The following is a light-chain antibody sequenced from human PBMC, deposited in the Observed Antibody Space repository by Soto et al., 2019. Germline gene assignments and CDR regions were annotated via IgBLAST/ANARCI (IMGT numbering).Light chain of an antibody. Sequence: DIQMTQSPSTLSASVGDRVTITCRASQSISDWLAWYQQKPGKAPNLLIYKASSLESGVPSRFSVSGSGTEFTRTISSVQPDDFAAYYCQQYKSDPYTFGQGTKLEIK. CDR3: QQYKSDPYT. CDR2: KAS. V-gene: IGKV1-5*03. CDR1: QSISDW. J-gene: IGKJ2*01.